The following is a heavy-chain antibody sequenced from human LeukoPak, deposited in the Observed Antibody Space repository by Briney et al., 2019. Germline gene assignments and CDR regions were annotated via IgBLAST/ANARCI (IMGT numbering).Heavy chain of an antibody. V-gene: IGHV4-34*01. Sequence: SETLSLTCAVYGGPFRGYYWSWIRQPPGKRREGIVETNDRRSTSYNPSLKRLVTISVDTSKNQFSLKLSSVTAADTAVYYCARGPYSSSWYRFDYWGQGTLVTVSS. CDR1: GGPFRGYY. D-gene: IGHD6-13*01. CDR3: ARGPYSSSWYRFDY. J-gene: IGHJ4*02. CDR2: TNDRRST.